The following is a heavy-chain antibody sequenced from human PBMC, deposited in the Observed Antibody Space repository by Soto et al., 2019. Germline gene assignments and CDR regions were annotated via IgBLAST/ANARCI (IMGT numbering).Heavy chain of an antibody. CDR1: GGSLSGYF. D-gene: IGHD1-26*01. V-gene: IGHV4-34*01. CDR3: VRLIGNSWLDF. Sequence: LEILSLTCAVSGGSLSGYFWTWIRQPPGKGLEWIGEINHSGTTNYNPSLKSRITINPDTSKNQFSLHLNSVTPEDAAVYYCVRLIGNSWLDFWGQGTLVTVSP. CDR2: INHSGTT. J-gene: IGHJ5*01.